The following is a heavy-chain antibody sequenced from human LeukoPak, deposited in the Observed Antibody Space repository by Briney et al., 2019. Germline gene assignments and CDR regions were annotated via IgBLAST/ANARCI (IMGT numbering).Heavy chain of an antibody. CDR2: IYYSGST. J-gene: IGHJ4*02. CDR1: GGSISSSSYY. Sequence: PSETLSLTCTVSGGSISSSSYYWGWIRQPPGKGLEWIGSIYYSGSTYYNPSLKSRVTISVDTSKNQFSLKLSSVTAADTAVYYCARDHDRPMDYWGQGTLVTVSS. D-gene: IGHD5-18*01. CDR3: ARDHDRPMDY. V-gene: IGHV4-39*07.